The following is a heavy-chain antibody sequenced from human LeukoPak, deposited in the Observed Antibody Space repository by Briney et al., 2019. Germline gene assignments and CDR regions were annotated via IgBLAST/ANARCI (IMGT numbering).Heavy chain of an antibody. V-gene: IGHV3-30*18. D-gene: IGHD5-24*01. J-gene: IGHJ4*02. Sequence: GRSLRLSCAASGFTFSSYGMHWVRQAPGKGLEWVAVISYDGSNKYYADSVKGRFTISRDNSKNTLYLQMNSPRAEDTAVYYCAKEGPLQSIDYWGQGTLVTVSS. CDR3: AKEGPLQSIDY. CDR1: GFTFSSYG. CDR2: ISYDGSNK.